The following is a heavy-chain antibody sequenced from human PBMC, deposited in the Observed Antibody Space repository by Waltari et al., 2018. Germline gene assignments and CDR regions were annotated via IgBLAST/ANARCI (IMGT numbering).Heavy chain of an antibody. Sequence: QVQLVQSGAEVKKPGASVKASCKASDCTFSDYGISWVRQAPGQGLEGMGWISGNNGHTNHAQKFQGRLIMTKDTSTTTVYMELTYLTSDDTAVYYCARERHRLMEEGYLMALDPWGQGTLVTVSS. J-gene: IGHJ5*02. V-gene: IGHV1-18*01. CDR2: ISGNNGHT. D-gene: IGHD3-3*01. CDR1: DCTFSDYG. CDR3: ARERHRLMEEGYLMALDP.